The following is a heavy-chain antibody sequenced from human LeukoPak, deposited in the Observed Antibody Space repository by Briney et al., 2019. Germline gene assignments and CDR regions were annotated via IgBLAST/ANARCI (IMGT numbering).Heavy chain of an antibody. V-gene: IGHV3-9*01. Sequence: PGGSLRLSCAASGFTFDDYAMHWVRHAPGKGLEWVSGISWNSGSIGYADSVKGRFTISRDNAKNSLYLQMNSLRAEDTALYHCARGGSIAAAADYYYGMDVWGQGTTVTVSS. J-gene: IGHJ6*02. CDR1: GFTFDDYA. D-gene: IGHD6-13*01. CDR3: ARGGSIAAAADYYYGMDV. CDR2: ISWNSGSI.